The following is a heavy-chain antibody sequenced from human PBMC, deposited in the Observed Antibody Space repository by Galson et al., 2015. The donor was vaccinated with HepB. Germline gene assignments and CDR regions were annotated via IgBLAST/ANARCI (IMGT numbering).Heavy chain of an antibody. V-gene: IGHV3-48*01. Sequence: SLRLSCAASGFTFSRYSMNWVRQAPGKGLEWVSYISSGSITIYYGDSVKGRFTIPRDNAKNSLYLQMNSLRAEDTAVYYCARVRLYSGAFDIWGQGTMVTVSS. CDR3: ARVRLYSGAFDI. CDR1: GFTFSRYS. CDR2: ISSGSITI. J-gene: IGHJ3*02. D-gene: IGHD2-15*01.